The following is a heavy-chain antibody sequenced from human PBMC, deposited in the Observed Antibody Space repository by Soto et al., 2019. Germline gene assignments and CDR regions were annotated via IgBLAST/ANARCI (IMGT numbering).Heavy chain of an antibody. V-gene: IGHV3-23*01. CDR1: GFNFATYS. CDR3: ARASGESYPGSRVFDS. CDR2: ISDGVDRA. J-gene: IGHJ4*02. Sequence: PGGSLRLSCAASGFNFATYSMSWVRQAPGKGLEWVAGISDGVDRAYYGDSVKGRFTISRDTSKNMLYLHMNSLRAEDTAIYYCARASGESYPGSRVFDSWGQGTRVTVSS. D-gene: IGHD3-10*01.